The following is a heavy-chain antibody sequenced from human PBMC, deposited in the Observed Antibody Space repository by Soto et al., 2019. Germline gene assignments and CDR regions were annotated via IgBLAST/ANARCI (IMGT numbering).Heavy chain of an antibody. J-gene: IGHJ4*02. D-gene: IGHD1-26*01. CDR2: FVPMFSSS. Sequence: QLVQSGAEVRKPGSSVNVSCKASGTTFSTHGIHWVRQAPGQGLEWMGGFVPMFSSSNYAQKFQGRLTIVADESTNSVYMELNSLRVDDSAIYYCARTGGTYYFDHWGQGTLVTVSS. CDR1: GTTFSTHG. CDR3: ARTGGTYYFDH. V-gene: IGHV1-69*01.